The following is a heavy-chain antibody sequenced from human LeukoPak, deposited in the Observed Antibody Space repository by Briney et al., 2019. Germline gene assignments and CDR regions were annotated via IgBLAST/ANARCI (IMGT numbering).Heavy chain of an antibody. V-gene: IGHV1-24*01. J-gene: IGHJ4*02. D-gene: IGHD5-12*01. CDR3: ATPLRGYDPPYFDY. Sequence: ASVKVSCKVSGYTLTELSMHWVRQAPGKGLEWMGGFDPEDGETIYAQKFQGRVTMTEDTSTDTAYMELGSLRSEDTAVYYCATPLRGYDPPYFDYWGQGTLVTVSS. CDR1: GYTLTELS. CDR2: FDPEDGET.